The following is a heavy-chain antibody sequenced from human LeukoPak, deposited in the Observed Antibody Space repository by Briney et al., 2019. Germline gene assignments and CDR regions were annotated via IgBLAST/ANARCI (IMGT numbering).Heavy chain of an antibody. CDR1: GFTFSSYG. D-gene: IGHD3-22*01. CDR2: ISYDGSNK. J-gene: IGHJ3*02. Sequence: GGSLRLSCAASGFTFSSYGMHWVRQAPGKGLEWVAVISYDGSNKYYADSVKGRFTISRDNSKNTLYPQMNSLRAEDTAVYYCAKGYYYDSSGDDAFDIWGQGTMVTVSS. CDR3: AKGYYYDSSGDDAFDI. V-gene: IGHV3-30*18.